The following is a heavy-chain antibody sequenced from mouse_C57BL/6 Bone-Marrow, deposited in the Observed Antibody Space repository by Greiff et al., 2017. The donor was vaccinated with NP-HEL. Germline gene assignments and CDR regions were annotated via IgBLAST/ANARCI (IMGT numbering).Heavy chain of an antibody. Sequence: QVQLQQSGAELARPGASVKLSCKASGYTFTSYGISWVKQRTGQGLEWIGEIYPRSGNTYYNEKFKGKATLTADKSSSTAYMELRSLTSEDSAVYFCARLYGSRPYYYAMDYWGQGTSVTVSS. V-gene: IGHV1-81*01. CDR1: GYTFTSYG. D-gene: IGHD1-1*01. J-gene: IGHJ4*01. CDR3: ARLYGSRPYYYAMDY. CDR2: IYPRSGNT.